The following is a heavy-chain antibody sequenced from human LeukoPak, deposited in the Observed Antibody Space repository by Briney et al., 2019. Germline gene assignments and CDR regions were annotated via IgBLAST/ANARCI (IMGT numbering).Heavy chain of an antibody. CDR3: ARLGSSGWYTNYWFDP. Sequence: SETLSLTCTVSGGSISSSSYYWGWIRQPPGKGLEWIGSIYYSGSTYYNPSLKSRVTISVDTSKNRFSLKLSSVTAADTAVYYCARLGSSGWYTNYWFDPWGQGTLVTVSS. CDR1: GGSISSSSYY. V-gene: IGHV4-39*01. J-gene: IGHJ5*02. D-gene: IGHD6-19*01. CDR2: IYYSGST.